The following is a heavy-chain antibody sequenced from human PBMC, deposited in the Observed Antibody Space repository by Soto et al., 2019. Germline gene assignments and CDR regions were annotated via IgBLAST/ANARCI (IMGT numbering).Heavy chain of an antibody. CDR2: INHSGST. CDR3: ARMGVVRIRNFDY. Sequence: SETLSLTCAVYGGSFSGYYWSWIRQPPGKGLEWIGEINHSGSTNYNPSLKSRVTISVDTSKNQCSLKLSSVTAADTAVYYCARMGVVRIRNFDYWGQGTLVNVSS. J-gene: IGHJ4*02. V-gene: IGHV4-34*01. CDR1: GGSFSGYY. D-gene: IGHD3-16*01.